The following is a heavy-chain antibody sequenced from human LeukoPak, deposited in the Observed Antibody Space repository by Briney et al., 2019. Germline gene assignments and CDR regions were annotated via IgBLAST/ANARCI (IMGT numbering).Heavy chain of an antibody. V-gene: IGHV1-18*04. D-gene: IGHD2-2*01. Sequence: ASVKVSCKASGYTFTGYYMHWVRQAPGQGLEWMGWISAYNGNTNYAQKLQGRVTMTTDTSTSTAYMELRSLRSDDTAVYYCARGSSTATDYYYYYMDVWGKGTTVTVSS. J-gene: IGHJ6*03. CDR3: ARGSSTATDYYYYYMDV. CDR2: ISAYNGNT. CDR1: GYTFTGYY.